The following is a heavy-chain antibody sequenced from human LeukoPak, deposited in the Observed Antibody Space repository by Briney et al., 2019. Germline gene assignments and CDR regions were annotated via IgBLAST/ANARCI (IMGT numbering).Heavy chain of an antibody. CDR2: MNPNSGNT. V-gene: IGHV1-8*03. J-gene: IGHJ4*02. CDR3: ARGASRSLDC. Sequence: GASVKVSCEASGYTFTSYDINWVRQATGQGLEWMGWMNPNSGNTGYAQKFQGRVTITRSTSISTAYMELSSLRSEDTALYYCARGASRSLDCWGQGTLVTVSS. D-gene: IGHD6-6*01. CDR1: GYTFTSYD.